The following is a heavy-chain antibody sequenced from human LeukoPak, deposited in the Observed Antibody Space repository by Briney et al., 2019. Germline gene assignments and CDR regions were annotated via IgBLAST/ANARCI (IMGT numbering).Heavy chain of an antibody. CDR1: GFTFSSYE. V-gene: IGHV3-48*03. J-gene: IGHJ6*03. Sequence: GGSLRLSCAASGFTFSSYEMNWVRQAPGKGLEWVSYISSSGSTIYYADSVKRRFTISRDNAKNSLYLQMNSLRAEDTAVYYCARVRGEYSYGLFGPGYYYYYMDVWGKGTTVTVSS. D-gene: IGHD5-18*01. CDR3: ARVRGEYSYGLFGPGYYYYYMDV. CDR2: ISSSGSTI.